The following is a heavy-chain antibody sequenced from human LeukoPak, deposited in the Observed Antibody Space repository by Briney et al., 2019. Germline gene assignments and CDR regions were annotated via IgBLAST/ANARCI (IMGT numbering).Heavy chain of an antibody. CDR1: GGSFSGYY. CDR2: INHSGNT. J-gene: IGHJ6*03. Sequence: PSETLSLTCAVYGGSFSGYYWSWIRQPPGKGLEWIGEINHSGNTNSNPSLKSRVTMSVDTSKNQFSLKLSSLTAADTAMYYCARREPHGDYGGKICYYYYMDVWGKGTTITISS. V-gene: IGHV4-34*01. CDR3: ARREPHGDYGGKICYYYYMDV. D-gene: IGHD4-23*01.